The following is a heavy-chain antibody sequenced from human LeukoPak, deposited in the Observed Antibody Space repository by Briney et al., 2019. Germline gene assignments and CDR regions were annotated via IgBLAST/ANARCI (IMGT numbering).Heavy chain of an antibody. CDR3: AKDKGVGGYNPIRPIFDY. CDR2: ISGGGGST. D-gene: IGHD5-24*01. J-gene: IGHJ4*02. V-gene: IGHV3-23*01. CDR1: GFTFSSYA. Sequence: GGSLRLSCAASGFTFSSYAMSWVRQAPGKGLEWVSAISGGGGSTYYADSVKGRFTISRDNSKNTLYLQMNSLRAEDTAVYYCAKDKGVGGYNPIRPIFDYWGQGTLVTVSS.